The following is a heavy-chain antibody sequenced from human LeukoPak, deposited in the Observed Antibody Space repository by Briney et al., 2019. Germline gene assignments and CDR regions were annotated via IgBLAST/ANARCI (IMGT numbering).Heavy chain of an antibody. D-gene: IGHD3-3*01. CDR1: GFTFSSYA. CDR3: AKEDGYYDFWSGSHYGVDV. CDR2: ISGSGGST. J-gene: IGHJ6*02. V-gene: IGHV3-23*01. Sequence: PGGSLRLSCAASGFTFSSYAMSWVRQAPGKGLEWVSAISGSGGSTYYADSVKGRFTISRDNSKNTLYLQMNSLRAEDTAVYYCAKEDGYYDFWSGSHYGVDVWGQGTTVTVSS.